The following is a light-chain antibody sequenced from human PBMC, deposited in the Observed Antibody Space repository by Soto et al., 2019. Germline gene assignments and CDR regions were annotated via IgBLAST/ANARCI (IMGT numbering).Light chain of an antibody. V-gene: IGKV1-5*01. CDR3: QVYDSHSVA. CDR2: DAS. Sequence: DIQMTQSPSTVSASVGDRVTITCQASHSVNTWLAWYQQKPGRAPVLLMHDASGLESGVPSRFSGSGSGTEFSLTINSLQTEDFATYYCQVYDSHSVAFGQGTKVEIK. J-gene: IGKJ2*01. CDR1: HSVNTW.